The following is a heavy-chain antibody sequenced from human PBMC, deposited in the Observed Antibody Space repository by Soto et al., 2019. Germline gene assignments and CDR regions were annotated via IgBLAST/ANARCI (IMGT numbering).Heavy chain of an antibody. J-gene: IGHJ4*02. V-gene: IGHV4-39*01. CDR3: ARTYYYYSSGYYYIDY. CDR1: GGSISSSSYY. CDR2: IYYSGST. D-gene: IGHD3-22*01. Sequence: QLQLQESGPGLVKPSETLSLTCTVSGGSISSSSYYWGWIRQPPGKGLEWIGSIYYSGSTYYNPSLKSRVTISVDTSKNQFSLKLSSVTAADTAVYYCARTYYYYSSGYYYIDYWGQGTLVTVS.